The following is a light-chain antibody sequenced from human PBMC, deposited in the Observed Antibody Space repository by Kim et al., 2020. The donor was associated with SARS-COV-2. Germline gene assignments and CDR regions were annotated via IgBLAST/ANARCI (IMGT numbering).Light chain of an antibody. Sequence: ALGQSVTSTCQGDGLRIYYVTWCQKKPGQAPVAVIYGKDSRPSGSPDRFSGSNSGDTASLTITGTQAEDEADDYCSCRDSSGNHLLFGGGTQLTVL. CDR3: SCRDSSGNHLL. J-gene: IGLJ3*02. V-gene: IGLV3-19*01. CDR2: GKD. CDR1: GLRIYY.